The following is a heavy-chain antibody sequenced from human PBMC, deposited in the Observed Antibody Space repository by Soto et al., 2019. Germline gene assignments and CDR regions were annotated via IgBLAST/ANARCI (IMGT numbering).Heavy chain of an antibody. J-gene: IGHJ5*02. V-gene: IGHV3-23*01. CDR2: ISGSGGST. Sequence: PGGSLRLSCAASGFTFSSYAMSWVRQAPGKGLEWVSAISGSGGSTYYADSVKGRFTISRDNSKNTLYLQMNSLRAEDTAVYYCAKDIPPIRGAARLSLAPGRNWFDPWGQGTLVTVSS. CDR3: AKDIPPIRGAARLSLAPGRNWFDP. CDR1: GFTFSSYA. D-gene: IGHD6-6*01.